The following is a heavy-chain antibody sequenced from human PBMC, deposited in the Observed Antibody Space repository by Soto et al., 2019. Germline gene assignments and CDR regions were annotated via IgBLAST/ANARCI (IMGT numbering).Heavy chain of an antibody. CDR1: GLPISNAW. CDR3: TTGSVEGV. CDR2: IKTKTEGGPT. J-gene: IGHJ6*02. D-gene: IGHD2-15*01. V-gene: IGHV3-15*07. Sequence: GGSLRLSCAAAGLPISNAWMNWVRQAPGKGLEWVGRIKTKTEGGPTDYAAAVKGRFTVSRDDSKNTLYLQMNSLKTEDTAVYYCTTGSVEGVWGQGTTVTVSS.